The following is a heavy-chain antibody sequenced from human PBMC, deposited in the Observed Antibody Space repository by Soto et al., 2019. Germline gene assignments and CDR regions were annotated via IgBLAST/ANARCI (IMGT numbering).Heavy chain of an antibody. CDR3: ARTRGFLEWLSKAQYNWFDP. CDR2: IYYSGST. Sequence: SETLSLTCTVSGGSISSSSYYWGWIRQPPGKGLEWIGSIYYSGSTYYNPSLKSRVTISVDTSKNQFSLKLSSVTAADTAVYYCARTRGFLEWLSKAQYNWFDPWGQGTLVTVSS. CDR1: GGSISSSSYY. J-gene: IGHJ5*02. D-gene: IGHD3-3*01. V-gene: IGHV4-39*01.